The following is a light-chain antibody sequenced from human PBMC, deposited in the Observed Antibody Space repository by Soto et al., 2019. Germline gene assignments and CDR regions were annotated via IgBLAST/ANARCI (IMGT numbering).Light chain of an antibody. V-gene: IGKV1-9*01. CDR3: HGPKWA. J-gene: IGKJ1*01. Sequence: IQLTQSPSSLSASVGDRVTITCRASQDISGYFAWYQQRPGRAPQLLIYAASALPTGVPSRFSGSGSGTDFTLTSTSLQPEDVGSYYCHGPKWAFGQGTTVEI. CDR1: QDISGY. CDR2: AAS.